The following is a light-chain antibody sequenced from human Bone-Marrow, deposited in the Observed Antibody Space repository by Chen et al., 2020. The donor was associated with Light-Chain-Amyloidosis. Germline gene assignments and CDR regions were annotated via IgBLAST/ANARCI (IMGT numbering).Light chain of an antibody. CDR1: SSDVVGDNY. CDR3: SSYTITNTLV. Sequence: QSALTQPASVSGSPGQSITISCTGTSSDVVGDNYVSWYLQQPDQAPKLMIYVVTNRPSWVPDRFSGSKSDTTASLTISGLQTDDEADYFCSSYTITNTLVFGSGTRVTVL. J-gene: IGLJ1*01. V-gene: IGLV2-14*01. CDR2: VVT.